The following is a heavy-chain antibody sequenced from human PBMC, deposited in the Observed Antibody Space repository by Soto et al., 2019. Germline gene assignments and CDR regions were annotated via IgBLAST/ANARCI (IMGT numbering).Heavy chain of an antibody. CDR3: AKALGELSPESYDY. D-gene: IGHD3-16*02. CDR1: GFSFSSYV. CDR2: ISYDGSNK. V-gene: IGHV3-30*18. Sequence: WGSLRLACEASGFSFSSYVMHWVRQAPGKGLEWVAFISYDGSNKYYVDSVQGRFTIFRDSSRNALDLQMNSLRPEDTAVYYCAKALGELSPESYDYWGQGTLVTVSS. J-gene: IGHJ4*02.